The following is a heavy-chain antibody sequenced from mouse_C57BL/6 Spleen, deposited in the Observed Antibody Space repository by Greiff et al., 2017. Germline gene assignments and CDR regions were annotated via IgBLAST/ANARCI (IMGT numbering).Heavy chain of an antibody. CDR1: GYTFTDHT. CDR3: AREGNYGNYDYYAMDY. Sequence: QVQLQQSDAELVKPGASVKISCKVSGYTFTDHTIHWMKQRPEQGLEWIGYIYPRDGSTKYNEKFKGKATLTADKSSSTAYMQLNSLTSEDSAVYFCAREGNYGNYDYYAMDYWGQGTSVTVSS. CDR2: IYPRDGST. D-gene: IGHD2-1*01. V-gene: IGHV1-78*01. J-gene: IGHJ4*01.